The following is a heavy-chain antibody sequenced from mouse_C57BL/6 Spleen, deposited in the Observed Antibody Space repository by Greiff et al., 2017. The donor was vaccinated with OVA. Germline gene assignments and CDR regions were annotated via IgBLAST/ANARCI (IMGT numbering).Heavy chain of an antibody. CDR2: IDPETGGT. D-gene: IGHD2-3*01. V-gene: IGHV1-15*01. CDR3: TRYDYLDY. Sequence: VKLVESGAELVRPGASVTLSCKASGYTFTDYEMHWVKQTPVHGLEWIGAIDPETGGTAYNQKFKGKAILTADKSSSTAYMELRSLTSEDSAVYYCTRYDYLDYWGQGTTLTVSS. CDR1: GYTFTDYE. J-gene: IGHJ2*01.